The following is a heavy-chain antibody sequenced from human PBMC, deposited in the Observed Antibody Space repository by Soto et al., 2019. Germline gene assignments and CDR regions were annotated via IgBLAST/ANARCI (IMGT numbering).Heavy chain of an antibody. CDR1: GGTFSSYA. Sequence: QVQLVQSGAEVKKPGSSVTVSCKASGGTFSSYAISWVRQAPGQGLEWMGGIIPIFGTANYAQKFQGRVTITADESTSTAYMELSSLRSEDTAVYYCARVQSAAGTTAGWFDPWGQGTLVTVSS. D-gene: IGHD1-1*01. J-gene: IGHJ5*02. CDR3: ARVQSAAGTTAGWFDP. V-gene: IGHV1-69*01. CDR2: IIPIFGTA.